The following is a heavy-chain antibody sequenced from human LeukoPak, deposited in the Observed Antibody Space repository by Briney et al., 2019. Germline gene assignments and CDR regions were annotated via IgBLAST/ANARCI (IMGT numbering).Heavy chain of an antibody. V-gene: IGHV3-43D*03. CDR1: GFTFDDYA. CDR3: AKAVAGPGAYYYYMDV. CDR2: ISWDGGST. Sequence: GGSLRLSCAASGFTFDDYAMHWVRQAPGKGLEWVSLISWDGGSTYYADSVKGRFTISRDNSKNSLYLQMNSLRAEDTAFYYCAKAVAGPGAYYYYMDVWGKGTTVTVSS. D-gene: IGHD6-19*01. J-gene: IGHJ6*03.